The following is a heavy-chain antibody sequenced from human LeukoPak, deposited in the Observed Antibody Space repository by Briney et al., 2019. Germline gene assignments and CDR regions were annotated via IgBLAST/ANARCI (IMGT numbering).Heavy chain of an antibody. CDR2: VYYSGST. V-gene: IGHV4-31*03. CDR1: GGSISSGGYY. D-gene: IGHD1-26*01. CDR3: ARDSEEEYSGSLIFDY. J-gene: IGHJ4*02. Sequence: SETLSLTCTVSGGSISSGGYYWSWIRQHPGKGLEWIGYVYYSGSTYYNPSLKSRVTISVDTSKNQFSLKLSSVTAADTAVYCCARDSEEEYSGSLIFDYGGQGTLVTVSA.